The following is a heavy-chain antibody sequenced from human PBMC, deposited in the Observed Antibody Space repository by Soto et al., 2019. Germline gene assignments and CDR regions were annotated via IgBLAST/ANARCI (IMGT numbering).Heavy chain of an antibody. CDR3: ARLPWELTPAWYFDY. V-gene: IGHV4-39*01. CDR2: IYYSGST. D-gene: IGHD1-26*01. Sequence: PSETLSLTCTVSGGSISSSSYYWGWIRQPPGKGLEWIGCIYYSGSTYYNPSLKSRVTISVDTSKNQFSLKLSSVTAADTAVYYCARLPWELTPAWYFDYWGQGTLVTVSS. CDR1: GGSISSSSYY. J-gene: IGHJ4*02.